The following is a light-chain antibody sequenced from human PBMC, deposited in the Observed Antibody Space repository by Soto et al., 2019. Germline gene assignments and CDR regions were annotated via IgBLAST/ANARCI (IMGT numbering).Light chain of an antibody. CDR3: QQYDNSPIT. Sequence: IELTQSPGTLSLSPGERATLSCRASQSVSRYLAWYQQKPGQAPRLLIYDASSRATGIPDRFSGGGSGTDFTLTISRLEPEDFAVYHCQQYDNSPITFGQGTRLEIK. V-gene: IGKV3-20*01. CDR2: DAS. CDR1: QSVSRY. J-gene: IGKJ5*01.